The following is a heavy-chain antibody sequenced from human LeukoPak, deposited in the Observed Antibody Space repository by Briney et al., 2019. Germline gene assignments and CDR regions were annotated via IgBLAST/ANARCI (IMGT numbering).Heavy chain of an antibody. CDR2: ISSSGSTI. CDR3: ARDPHYYGSGSFDY. V-gene: IGHV3-48*03. D-gene: IGHD3-10*01. CDR1: GFTFISYE. J-gene: IGHJ4*02. Sequence: GGSLRLSCAASGFTFISYEMNWVRQAPGKGLEWVSYISSSGSTIYYADSVKGRFTISRDNAKKSLYLQMNSLRGKDTGVYYCARDPHYYGSGSFDYWGQGTLVTVSS.